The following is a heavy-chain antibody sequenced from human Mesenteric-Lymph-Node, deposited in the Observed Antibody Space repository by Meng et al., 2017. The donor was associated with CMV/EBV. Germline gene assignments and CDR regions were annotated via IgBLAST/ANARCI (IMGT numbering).Heavy chain of an antibody. CDR3: ARGQSDY. CDR2: MNPNSGNM. Sequence: ASVKVSCKASGYTFTSYDINWVRQAAGQGLEWMGWMNPNSGNMGFAQKFQGRVTMTRNTSISTVYMELSSLRSEDTAVYYCARGQSDYWGQGTLVTVSS. J-gene: IGHJ4*02. CDR1: GYTFTSYD. V-gene: IGHV1-8*01.